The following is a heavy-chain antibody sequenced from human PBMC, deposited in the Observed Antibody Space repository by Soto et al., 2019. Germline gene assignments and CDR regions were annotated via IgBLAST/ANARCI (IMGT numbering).Heavy chain of an antibody. D-gene: IGHD3-22*01. Sequence: EVQLVESGGGLVQPGGSLRLSCAASGFTFSSYSMNWVRQAPGKGLEWVSYISSSSSTIYYADSVKGRFTISRDNAKNSLYLEKNGLRDEETAVYYCARGDYFDTCGYLAPLDYWGQGTLVTVSS. CDR1: GFTFSSYS. V-gene: IGHV3-48*02. J-gene: IGHJ4*02. CDR3: ARGDYFDTCGYLAPLDY. CDR2: ISSSSSTI.